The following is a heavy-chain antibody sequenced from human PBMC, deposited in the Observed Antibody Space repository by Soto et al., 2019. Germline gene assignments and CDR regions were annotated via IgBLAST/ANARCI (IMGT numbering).Heavy chain of an antibody. Sequence: NPWETLSLTCAVSGGSFRGYFWSWIRQSPDKGLEWIGEINDSGSTYYNPSFKSRLTISVDTSNSQISLRLTAVTAADSAVYYCQGGDFWGQGTRVTVSS. V-gene: IGHV4-34*01. CDR1: GGSFRGYF. CDR3: QGGDF. CDR2: INDSGST. J-gene: IGHJ4*02. D-gene: IGHD3-16*01.